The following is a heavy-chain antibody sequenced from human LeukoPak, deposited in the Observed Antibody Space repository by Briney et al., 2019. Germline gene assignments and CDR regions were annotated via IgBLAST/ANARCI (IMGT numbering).Heavy chain of an antibody. D-gene: IGHD3-22*01. V-gene: IGHV4-4*07. CDR1: GGSISSYY. CDR2: IYTSGST. CDR3: AREGYYDSSGHMDP. Sequence: SETLSLTCTVSGGSISSYYWSWIRQPAGKGLEWIGRIYTSGSTNYNPSLKSRVTMSVDTSKNQFSLKLSSVTAADTAVYYCAREGYYDSSGHMDPWGQGTLVTVSS. J-gene: IGHJ5*02.